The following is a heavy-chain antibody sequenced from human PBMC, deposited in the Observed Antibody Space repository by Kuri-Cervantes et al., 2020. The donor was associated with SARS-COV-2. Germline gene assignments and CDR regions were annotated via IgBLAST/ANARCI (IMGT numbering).Heavy chain of an antibody. CDR2: IFHTGSN. D-gene: IGHD3-10*01. J-gene: IGHJ5*02. CDR3: ATKLFGEHWFDP. CDR1: GASMSDPMSHYY. V-gene: IGHV4-61*01. Sequence: SETLSVSCTVSGASMSDPMSHYYWNWIRLTPGKGLECIGYIFHTGSNSQNPSLKSRVTISLDTSKNQFSLSLNSVTPADTAVYYCATKLFGEHWFDPWGQGILVTVSS.